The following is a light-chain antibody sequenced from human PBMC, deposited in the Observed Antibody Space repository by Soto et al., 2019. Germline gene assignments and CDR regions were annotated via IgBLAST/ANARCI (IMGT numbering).Light chain of an antibody. CDR3: SSYTSSAPGVL. CDR1: SSDVGGSNY. J-gene: IGLJ2*01. CDR2: DVS. V-gene: IGLV2-14*03. Sequence: QSALTQPASVSGSPGQSITISCSGTSSDVGGSNYVSWYQQHPGEVPKLMIYDVSYRPSGVSNRFSGSKSANTASLTISGLQAEDEADYFCSSYTSSAPGVLFGGGTKLTVL.